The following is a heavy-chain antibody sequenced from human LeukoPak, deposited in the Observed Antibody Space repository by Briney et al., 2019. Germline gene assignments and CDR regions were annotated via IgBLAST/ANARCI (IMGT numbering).Heavy chain of an antibody. D-gene: IGHD1-26*01. Sequence: PSETLSLTCAVYGGSFSGYYWSWIRQPPGKGLEWIGEINHSGSTNYNPSLKSRVTISVDLSKNQFSLGLTSGTAADTAVYYCARDQGGGSYRHAFDVWGQGKMVTVSS. CDR2: INHSGST. CDR1: GGSFSGYY. CDR3: ARDQGGGSYRHAFDV. V-gene: IGHV4-34*01. J-gene: IGHJ3*01.